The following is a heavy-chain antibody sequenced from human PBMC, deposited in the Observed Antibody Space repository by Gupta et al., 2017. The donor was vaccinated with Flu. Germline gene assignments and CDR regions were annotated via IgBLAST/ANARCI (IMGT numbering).Heavy chain of an antibody. V-gene: IGHV3-21*01. D-gene: IGHD2-15*01. CDR3: TRAGDCSGGSCYSDY. CDR2: ISSSSSYI. CDR1: YG. Sequence: YGMNWVRQAPGKGLEGGSSISSSSSYIYYADAVKGRFTISRDNAKNSLDLQMKSLRAEETAVYYCTRAGDCSGGSCYSDYGGQGALVTVSS. J-gene: IGHJ4*02.